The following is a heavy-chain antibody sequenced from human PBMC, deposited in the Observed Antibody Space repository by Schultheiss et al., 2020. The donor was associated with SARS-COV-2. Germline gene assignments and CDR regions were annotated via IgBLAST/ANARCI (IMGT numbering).Heavy chain of an antibody. CDR2: IYYSGST. J-gene: IGHJ5*02. D-gene: IGHD6-19*01. V-gene: IGHV4-61*05. Sequence: SETLSLTCTVSGGSISSSSYYWGWIRQPPGKGLEWIGYIYYSGSTNYNPSLKSRVTISVDTSKNQFSLKLSSVTAADTAVYYCARLYSSGWYAGSWFDPWGQGTLVTVSS. CDR3: ARLYSSGWYAGSWFDP. CDR1: GGSISSSSYY.